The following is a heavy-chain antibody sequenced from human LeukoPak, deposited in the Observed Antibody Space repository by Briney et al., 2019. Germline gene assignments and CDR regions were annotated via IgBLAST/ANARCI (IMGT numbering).Heavy chain of an antibody. CDR2: IRSRSETI. D-gene: IGHD1-1*01. CDR1: GCSFSSYS. Sequence: GGSLRLSCAASGCSFSSYSMKWVRLTPGKGLEWVSYIRSRSETIYYADSVKGRFTISRDDAKNSLFLQMNSLRDEDTAVYYCATGRQLTDRSALDVWGQGTTVIVSS. CDR3: ATGRQLTDRSALDV. V-gene: IGHV3-48*02. J-gene: IGHJ6*02.